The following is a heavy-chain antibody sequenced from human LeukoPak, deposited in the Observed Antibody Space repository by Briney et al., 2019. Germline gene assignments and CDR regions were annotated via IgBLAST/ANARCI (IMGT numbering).Heavy chain of an antibody. J-gene: IGHJ5*02. D-gene: IGHD3-10*01. CDR1: GYTFTSYG. V-gene: IGHV1-18*01. CDR2: ISAYNGNT. Sequence: ASVKVSCKASGYTFTSYGISWVRQAPGQGLEWMGWISAYNGNTNYAQKLQGRVTMTTDTSTSTAYMELRSLRSDDTAVYYCARDKGITMVRGRDWFNPWGQGTLVTVSS. CDR3: ARDKGITMVRGRDWFNP.